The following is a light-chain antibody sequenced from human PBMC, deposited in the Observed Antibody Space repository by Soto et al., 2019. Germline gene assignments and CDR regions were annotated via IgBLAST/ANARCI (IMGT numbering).Light chain of an antibody. J-gene: IGLJ3*02. CDR3: TSYVGCSNVNWV. V-gene: IGLV2-8*01. CDR1: SSDVGAYNR. Sequence: QSALTQPPSASGSPGQSVTISCTGTSSDVGAYNRVSWYQHHPGKAPKLMIYEVSKRPSGVPDRFSGSKSGNTASLTVSGLQAEDEADYYCTSYVGCSNVNWVFGGGTKVTVL. CDR2: EVS.